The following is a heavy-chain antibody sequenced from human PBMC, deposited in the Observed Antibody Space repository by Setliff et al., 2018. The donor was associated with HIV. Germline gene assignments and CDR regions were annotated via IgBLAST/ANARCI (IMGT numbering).Heavy chain of an antibody. Sequence: SETLSLTCIVSGGSISTMTYYWGWIRQHPGKGLEWIGRIHTLGGTKYNSSLESRVTMSLDTSRNQFSLKLNSVTAADSAVYFCTRDRYANGWLYFDYWGPGILVTVSS. CDR1: GGSISTMTYY. J-gene: IGHJ4*02. V-gene: IGHV4-39*07. CDR2: IHTLGGT. CDR3: TRDRYANGWLYFDY. D-gene: IGHD2-2*01.